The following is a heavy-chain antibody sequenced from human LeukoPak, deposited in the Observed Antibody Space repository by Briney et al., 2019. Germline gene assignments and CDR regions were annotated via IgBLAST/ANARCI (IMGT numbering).Heavy chain of an antibody. CDR2: INHSGST. J-gene: IGHJ4*02. D-gene: IGHD3-9*01. V-gene: IGHV4-34*01. CDR1: GGSFSGYY. CDR3: ARGDYDILTGYYS. Sequence: SETLSLTSAVYGGSFSGYYWSWIRQPPGTGLEWIGEINHSGSTNYNPSLKSRVTISVDTSKNQFSLKLSSVTAADTAVYYCARGDYDILTGYYSWGQGTLVTVSS.